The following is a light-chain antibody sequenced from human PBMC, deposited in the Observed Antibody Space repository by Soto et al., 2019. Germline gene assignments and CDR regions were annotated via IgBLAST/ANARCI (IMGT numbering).Light chain of an antibody. Sequence: EIVMTQSPDTLSVSPGERATLSCRASQSVSSNLAWYQQKPGQAPRLLIFGASTRATGIPARFSGSGSGTEFTRTISSLQSEDFAVYHWQQYNNWPYTFGQGTTLEIK. CDR2: GAS. CDR1: QSVSSN. V-gene: IGKV3-15*01. CDR3: QQYNNWPYT. J-gene: IGKJ2*01.